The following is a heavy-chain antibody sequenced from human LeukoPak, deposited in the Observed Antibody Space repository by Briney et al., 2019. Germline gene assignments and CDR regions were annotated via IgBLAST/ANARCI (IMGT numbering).Heavy chain of an antibody. J-gene: IGHJ5*02. D-gene: IGHD3-3*02. CDR2: IKNDGGAT. CDR3: ARVDIYWFDP. CDR1: GFTFGNYW. Sequence: GGSLRLSCVASGFTFGNYWMNWVRQAPGKGLEWVANIKNDGGATYYLDSVKGRFTISRDNAKNSLYLQMNSLRAEDTAVYYCARVDIYWFDPWGQGTLVTVSS. V-gene: IGHV3-7*02.